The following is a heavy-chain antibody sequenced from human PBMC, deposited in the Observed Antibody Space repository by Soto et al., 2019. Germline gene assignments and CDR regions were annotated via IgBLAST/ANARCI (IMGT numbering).Heavy chain of an antibody. D-gene: IGHD1-1*01. Sequence: PSETLSLTCTVSGGSVSSGSYYWSWIRQPPGKGLEWIGYIYYSGSTNYNPSLKSRVTISVDTSKNQFSRKLSSVTAADTAVYYCARGGPRDWTSGYYYGMDVWGQGTTVTVSS. CDR2: IYYSGST. V-gene: IGHV4-61*01. J-gene: IGHJ6*02. CDR3: ARGGPRDWTSGYYYGMDV. CDR1: GGSVSSGSYY.